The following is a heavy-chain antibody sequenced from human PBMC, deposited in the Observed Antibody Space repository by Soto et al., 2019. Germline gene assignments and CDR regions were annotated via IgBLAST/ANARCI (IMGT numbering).Heavy chain of an antibody. J-gene: IGHJ6*02. CDR1: GGTFTSYA. CDR3: ARSLVNTPKGYYYFGMDV. D-gene: IGHD4-17*01. Sequence: SVKVSCKXSGGTFTSYAISWVRQAPGQGLEWMGGIIPIFDTAHYAQKLQGRVTITADKSTSTAYMELSSLRSDDTAIYYCARSLVNTPKGYYYFGMDVWGQGTTVTVSS. V-gene: IGHV1-69*06. CDR2: IIPIFDTA.